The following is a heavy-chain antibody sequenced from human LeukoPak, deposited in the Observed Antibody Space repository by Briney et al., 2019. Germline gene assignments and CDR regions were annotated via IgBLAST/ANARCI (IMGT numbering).Heavy chain of an antibody. J-gene: IGHJ4*02. D-gene: IGHD7-27*01. V-gene: IGHV3-7*04. CDR2: IKQDGSEK. Sequence: GGSLRLSCAASGFTVSSNYMSWVRQAPGKGLEWVANIKQDGSEKYYVDSVKGRFTISRDNAKNSLYLQMNSLRAEDTAVYYCSGDPGDYWGQGTLVTVSS. CDR3: SGDPGDY. CDR1: GFTVSSNY.